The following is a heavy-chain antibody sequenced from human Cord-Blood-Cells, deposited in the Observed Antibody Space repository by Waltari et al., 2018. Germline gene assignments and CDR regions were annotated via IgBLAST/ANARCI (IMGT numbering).Heavy chain of an antibody. J-gene: IGHJ6*03. CDR2: INHSGST. CDR3: ARGGRHCSGGSCFYYYYYYMDV. V-gene: IGHV4-34*01. D-gene: IGHD2-15*01. CDR1: GGSFSGYY. Sequence: QVQLQQWGAGLLKPSATLSLTCAVYGGSFSGYYWSWIRQPPGQGLEWIGEINHSGSTNYNPSLKSRVTISVDTSKNQFSLKLSSVTAADTAVYYCARGGRHCSGGSCFYYYYYYMDVWGKGTTVTVSS.